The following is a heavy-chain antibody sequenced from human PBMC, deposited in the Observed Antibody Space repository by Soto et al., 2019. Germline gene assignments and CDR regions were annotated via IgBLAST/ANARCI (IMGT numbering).Heavy chain of an antibody. J-gene: IGHJ5*02. Sequence: QVQLVQSGAEVKKPGASVKVSCKASGYTFTSYDIIWVRQATGQGLEWMGWMNPSTGNTDSAEKFQGRLTMTRNTSINTIYMELSSLSFEDTAVYYCARGRIIVAGGFDPWGQGTLVTVSS. CDR2: MNPSTGNT. D-gene: IGHD6-19*01. V-gene: IGHV1-8*01. CDR1: GYTFTSYD. CDR3: ARGRIIVAGGFDP.